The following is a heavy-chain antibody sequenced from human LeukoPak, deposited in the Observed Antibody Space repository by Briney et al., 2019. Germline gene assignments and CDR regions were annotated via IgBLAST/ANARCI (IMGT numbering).Heavy chain of an antibody. V-gene: IGHV1-69*01. Sequence: SVKVSCKASGGTFSSYAISWVRQAPGQGLEWMGGIIPIFGTANYAQKFQGRVTITADESTSTAYMELSSLRSEDTAVYYCATVGGIVSPHEDYWGQGTLVTVSS. CDR1: GGTFSSYA. J-gene: IGHJ4*02. CDR2: IIPIFGTA. D-gene: IGHD3-16*01. CDR3: ATVGGIVSPHEDY.